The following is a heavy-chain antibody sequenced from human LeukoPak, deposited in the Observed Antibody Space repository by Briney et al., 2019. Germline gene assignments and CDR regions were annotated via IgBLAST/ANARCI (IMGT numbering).Heavy chain of an antibody. V-gene: IGHV3-48*04. CDR3: ARDMGNYYGSGSYSDY. CDR1: GFTFSSYS. Sequence: GGSLRLSCAAPGFTFSSYSMNWVRQAPGKGLEWVSYISSSSSTIYYADSVKGRFTISRDNAKNSLYLQMNSLRAEDTAVYYCARDMGNYYGSGSYSDYWGQGTLVTVSS. J-gene: IGHJ4*02. CDR2: ISSSSSTI. D-gene: IGHD3-10*01.